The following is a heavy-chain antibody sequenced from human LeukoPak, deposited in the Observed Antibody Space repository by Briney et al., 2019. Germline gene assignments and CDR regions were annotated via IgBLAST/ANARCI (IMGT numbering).Heavy chain of an antibody. Sequence: GGSLRLSCAASGFTFSSYSMNWVRQAPGKGLEWVSSISSSSSYIYYADSVKGRFTISRDNSKNTLYLQMNSLRAEDTAVYYCAREGLLGIAVAVSWGQGTLVTVSS. CDR2: ISSSSSYI. D-gene: IGHD6-19*01. J-gene: IGHJ4*02. V-gene: IGHV3-21*04. CDR1: GFTFSSYS. CDR3: AREGLLGIAVAVS.